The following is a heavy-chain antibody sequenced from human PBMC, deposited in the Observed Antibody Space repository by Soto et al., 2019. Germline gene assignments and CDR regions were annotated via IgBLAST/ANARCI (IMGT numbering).Heavy chain of an antibody. Sequence: GGSLRLSCAASGFTFSNAWMSWVRQAPGKGLEWVGSIKSKTDGGTTDYTATVKGRVNISRDDSKNTLYLQMNSLKTEDRAVCYCTTDPSWGTLDYWGQGTLVTVSS. V-gene: IGHV3-15*01. CDR1: GFTFSNAW. CDR3: TTDPSWGTLDY. CDR2: IKSKTDGGTT. J-gene: IGHJ4*02. D-gene: IGHD3-16*01.